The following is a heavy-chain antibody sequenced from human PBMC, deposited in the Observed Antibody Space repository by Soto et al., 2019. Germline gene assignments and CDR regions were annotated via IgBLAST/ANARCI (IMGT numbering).Heavy chain of an antibody. Sequence: GGSLRLSCAASGFTVSSNYMNWVRQAPGKGLEWVSVIYSGGTTYYADSVKGRFTISRDNSKNTLYLQMNSLRAEDTAVYYCARDRYCSGGSCYALDYWGQGTLVTVSS. J-gene: IGHJ4*02. CDR2: IYSGGTT. V-gene: IGHV3-66*01. CDR3: ARDRYCSGGSCYALDY. CDR1: GFTVSSNY. D-gene: IGHD2-15*01.